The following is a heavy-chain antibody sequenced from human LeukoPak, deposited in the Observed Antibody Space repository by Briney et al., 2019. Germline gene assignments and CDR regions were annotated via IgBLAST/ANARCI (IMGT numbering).Heavy chain of an antibody. CDR3: ARVGDYALED. V-gene: IGHV4-59*11. J-gene: IGHJ4*02. CDR1: GGSITSHS. CDR2: SYYSGTT. D-gene: IGHD3-16*01. Sequence: PSETLSLTCNVSGGSITSHSWNWIRQSPGKGLEWIGYSYYSGTTNYSPSLKSRVTISLDTSKNQISLKLTSVTAADTAVYYCARVGDYALEDWGQGTLVTVSS.